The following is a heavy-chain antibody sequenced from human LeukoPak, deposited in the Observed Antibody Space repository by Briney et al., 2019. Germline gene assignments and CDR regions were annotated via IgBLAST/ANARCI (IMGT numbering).Heavy chain of an antibody. CDR3: AKRVVVPAANWFDP. V-gene: IGHV3-7*01. D-gene: IGHD2-2*01. CDR1: GFTFSSYL. J-gene: IGHJ5*02. CDR2: IKQDGSEK. Sequence: GGALKLSCSASGFTFSSYLMSWVRQAPGEGLEWVANIKQDGSEKYYVDSVKGRFTISRDNAKNSLYLQMNSLRAEDTAVYYCAKRVVVPAANWFDPWGQGTLVTVSS.